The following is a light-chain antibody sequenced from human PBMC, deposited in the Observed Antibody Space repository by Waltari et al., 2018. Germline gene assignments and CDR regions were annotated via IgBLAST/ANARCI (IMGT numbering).Light chain of an antibody. CDR3: QHHSTWPPT. J-gene: IGKJ1*01. V-gene: IGKV3D-15*01. CDR1: QNIRNS. Sequence: EIVMTQSPATLSVSPGERATRSCRASQNIRNSLAWYQQKPGQAPRLLISLASTRATGIPARFSGSGSGTQFSLTISSLQHEDFAIYYCQHHSTWPPTFGPGTRV. CDR2: LAS.